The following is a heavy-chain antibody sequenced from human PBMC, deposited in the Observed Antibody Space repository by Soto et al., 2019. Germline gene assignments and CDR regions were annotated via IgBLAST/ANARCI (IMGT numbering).Heavy chain of an antibody. CDR1: GFTFSSYS. D-gene: IGHD3-9*01. CDR2: ISSSSSYI. Sequence: GGSLRLSCAASGFTFSSYSMNWVRQAPGKGLEWVSSISSSSSYIYYADSVKGRFTISRDNAKNSLYLQMNSLRAEDTAVYYCATVLTGYYKAFDYWGQGTLVTVSS. CDR3: ATVLTGYYKAFDY. V-gene: IGHV3-21*01. J-gene: IGHJ4*02.